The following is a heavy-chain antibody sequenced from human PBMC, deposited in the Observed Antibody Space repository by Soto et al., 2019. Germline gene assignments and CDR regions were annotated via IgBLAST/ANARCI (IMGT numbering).Heavy chain of an antibody. D-gene: IGHD3-10*01. CDR1: GGSISSGGYY. J-gene: IGHJ3*02. CDR2: IYYSGST. Sequence: TSETLSLTCTVSGGSISSGGYYWSWIRQHPGKGLEWIGYIYYSGSTYYNPSLKSRVTISVDTSKNQFSLKLSPVTAADTAVYYCASSYYGSGSYYNRGSLAFDIWGQGTMVTVSS. CDR3: ASSYYGSGSYYNRGSLAFDI. V-gene: IGHV4-31*03.